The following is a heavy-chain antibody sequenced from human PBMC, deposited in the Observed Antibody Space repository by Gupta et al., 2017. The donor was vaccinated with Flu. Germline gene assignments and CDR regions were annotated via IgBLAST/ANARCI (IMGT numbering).Heavy chain of an antibody. V-gene: IGHV1-8*01. Sequence: QVQLVQSGAEVKKPGASVKVSCKASGYTFTSYDINWVRQATGQGLEWMGWMNPNSGNTGYAQKFQGRVTMTRNTSISTAYMELSSLRSEDTAVYYCARGGRPYDFWSGGYYYYGMDVWGQGTTVTVSS. CDR3: ARGGRPYDFWSGGYYYYGMDV. CDR1: GYTFTSYD. D-gene: IGHD3-3*01. J-gene: IGHJ6*02. CDR2: MNPNSGNT.